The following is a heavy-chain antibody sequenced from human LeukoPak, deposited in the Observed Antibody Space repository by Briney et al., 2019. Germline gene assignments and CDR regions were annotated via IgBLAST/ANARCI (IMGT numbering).Heavy chain of an antibody. D-gene: IGHD2-15*01. V-gene: IGHV3-21*01. J-gene: IGHJ5*02. Sequence: GGSLRLSCAASGFTFSSYSMNWVRQAPGEGLEWVSSISSSSSYIYYADSVKGRFTISRDNAKNSLYLQMNSLRAEDTAVYYCARDACLYCSGVPYNWFDPWGQGTLVTVSS. CDR3: ARDACLYCSGVPYNWFDP. CDR1: GFTFSSYS. CDR2: ISSSSSYI.